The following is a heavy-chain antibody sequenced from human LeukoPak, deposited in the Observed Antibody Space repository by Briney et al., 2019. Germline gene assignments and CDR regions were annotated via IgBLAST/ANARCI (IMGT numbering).Heavy chain of an antibody. J-gene: IGHJ4*02. CDR3: AKDRTQYHKGPFDY. V-gene: IGHV3-23*01. CDR2: INSSGDNT. CDR1: GFTFSSYA. D-gene: IGHD4-4*01. Sequence: GGSLRLSCAASGFTFSSYAMSWVRQAPGKGLEWVSTINSSGDNTYYADSVKGRFTISRDNSKNTLYLQMNSLRAEDTAVYYCAKDRTQYHKGPFDYWGQGTLVTVSS.